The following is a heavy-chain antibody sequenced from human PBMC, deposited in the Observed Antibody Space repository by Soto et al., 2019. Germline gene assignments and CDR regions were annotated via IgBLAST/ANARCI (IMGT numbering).Heavy chain of an antibody. V-gene: IGHV3-7*01. CDR2: INQDESQK. J-gene: IGHJ4*02. CDR3: ATKVVIGGIGFVDY. Sequence: GGSLRLSCVASGFTFSSYWMNWVRQAPGEGLEWVANINQDESQKYYAGSVKGRFSISRDNARNALYLQMNSLRVEDAAVYYCATKVVIGGIGFVDYWGQGILVTVSS. CDR1: GFTFSSYW. D-gene: IGHD2-15*01.